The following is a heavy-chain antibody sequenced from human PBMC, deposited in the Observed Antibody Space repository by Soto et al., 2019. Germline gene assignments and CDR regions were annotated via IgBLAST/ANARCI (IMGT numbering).Heavy chain of an antibody. CDR2: IYYSGST. Sequence: PQQPRSDTWSVSAGFLRRSFSSWCRLRQHPGKGLEWIGSIYYSGSTYSNPSLKRRVTISVDTSKNQFSLKLSSVTAADTAVYYCARHNGRVVVHFAYWGHGPLVTVS. V-gene: IGHV4-39*01. D-gene: IGHD2-15*01. CDR3: ARHNGRVVVHFAY. J-gene: IGHJ4*01. CDR1: AGFLRRSFSS.